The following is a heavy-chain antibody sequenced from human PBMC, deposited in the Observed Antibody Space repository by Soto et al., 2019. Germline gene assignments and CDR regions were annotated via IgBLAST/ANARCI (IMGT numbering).Heavy chain of an antibody. CDR2: INPNGGST. J-gene: IGHJ4*02. CDR1: GYIFINYY. V-gene: IGHV1-46*01. CDR3: ARDLAAGDY. D-gene: IGHD6-13*01. Sequence: QVHLVQSGAEVKKPGASVKVSCKASGYIFINYYIHWVRQAPGQGLEWIGIINPNGGSTNYAQKFRGRGNMARGPSTSPGYMGPDSPGSGGKAVYFCARDLAAGDYWGPGTLVTVSS.